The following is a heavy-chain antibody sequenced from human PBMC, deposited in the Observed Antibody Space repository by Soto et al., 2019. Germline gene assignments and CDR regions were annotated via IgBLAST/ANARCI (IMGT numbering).Heavy chain of an antibody. CDR2: IKQDGSEK. Sequence: GWPLRLSCAACMFTFSSYRMSWLRLAQGKGLAWVANIKQDGSEKYYVDSVKGRFTISRDNAKNSLYLQMNSLRAEDTAVYYCERDLAGNYYDSSRYFYWGQGT. V-gene: IGHV3-7*01. J-gene: IGHJ4*02. D-gene: IGHD3-22*01. CDR1: MFTFSSYR. CDR3: ERDLAGNYYDSSRYFY.